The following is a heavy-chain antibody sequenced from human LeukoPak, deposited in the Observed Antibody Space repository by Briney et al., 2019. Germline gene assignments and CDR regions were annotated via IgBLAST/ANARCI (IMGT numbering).Heavy chain of an antibody. J-gene: IGHJ4*02. CDR2: IYHSGST. D-gene: IGHD3-10*01. V-gene: IGHV4-38-2*02. Sequence: SETLSLTCTVSGYSISSGYYWGWIRQPPGKGLEWIGSIYHSGSTYYNPSLKSRVTISVGTSKNRFSLKLSSVTAADTAVYYCARAPVWFGELFPGYYFDYWGQGTLVTVSS. CDR1: GYSISSGYY. CDR3: ARAPVWFGELFPGYYFDY.